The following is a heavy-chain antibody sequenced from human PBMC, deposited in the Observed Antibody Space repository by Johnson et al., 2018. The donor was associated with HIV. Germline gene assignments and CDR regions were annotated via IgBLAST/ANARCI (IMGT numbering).Heavy chain of an antibody. D-gene: IGHD3-16*01. CDR1: GFTFDEYG. Sequence: VQLVESGGGVVRPGGSLRVSCTASGFTFDEYGMSWVRQAPGKGLEWVSGINWDGGSTGYADSVKGRFTISRDNAKNSLYLQMNSLRDEDTALYYCARGRPWGWELRRDAFDIWGQGTMVTVSS. CDR2: INWDGGST. CDR3: ARGRPWGWELRRDAFDI. V-gene: IGHV3-20*04. J-gene: IGHJ3*02.